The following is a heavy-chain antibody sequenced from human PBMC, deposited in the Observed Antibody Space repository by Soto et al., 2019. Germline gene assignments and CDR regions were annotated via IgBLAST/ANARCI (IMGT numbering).Heavy chain of an antibody. CDR3: ARQVRDGSSSGYYYYYYMDV. CDR1: GNSFTSYC. D-gene: IGHD1-26*01. V-gene: IGHV5-51*01. CDR2: IYPGDSDT. Sequence: PGASLKISCKGSGNSFTSYCIGWVRQMPGKRLKRMGIIYPGDSDTRYSPSFQGQVTISADKSISTAYLQWSSLKASDTAMYYCARQVRDGSSSGYYYYYYMDVWRKGSTVTVSS. J-gene: IGHJ6*03.